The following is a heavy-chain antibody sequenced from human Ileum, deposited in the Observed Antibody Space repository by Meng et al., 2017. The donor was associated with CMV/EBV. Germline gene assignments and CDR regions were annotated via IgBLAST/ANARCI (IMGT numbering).Heavy chain of an antibody. V-gene: IGHV3-15*01. D-gene: IGHD2-8*01. CDR2: IKIKGGCWTA. Sequence: SCVVSGSSIIHAYMCWVRQAPGKGLEWVGQIKIKGGCWTADYAAPVQGRLSIPRDDLKNTILLQMNSLKSEDKGTYFCGTLKGDCTSGICYPVGLDSWGQGTLVTVSS. CDR1: GSSIIHAY. J-gene: IGHJ4*02. CDR3: GTLKGDCTSGICYPVGLDS.